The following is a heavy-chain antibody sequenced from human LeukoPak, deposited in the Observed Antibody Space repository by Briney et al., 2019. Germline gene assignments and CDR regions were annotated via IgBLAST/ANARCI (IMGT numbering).Heavy chain of an antibody. D-gene: IGHD3-3*01. V-gene: IGHV4-38-2*02. J-gene: IGHJ5*02. Sequence: SETLSLTCTVSGYSIGSGYHWGWIRQPPGKGLEWIGSIYYSGGTYYNPSLKSRVTISVDTSKNQFSLKLSSVTAADTAVYYCARRGTIFGVVKSWGQGTLVTVSS. CDR3: ARRGTIFGVVKS. CDR2: IYYSGGT. CDR1: GYSIGSGYH.